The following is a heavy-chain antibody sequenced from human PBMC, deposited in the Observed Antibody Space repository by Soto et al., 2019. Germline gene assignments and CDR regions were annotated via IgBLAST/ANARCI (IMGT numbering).Heavy chain of an antibody. Sequence: SVRVSCKXSGGTFSSYAISWVRQAPGQGLEWMGGIIPIFGTANYAQKFQGRVTITADKSTSTAYMELSSLRSEDTAVYYCARADHLPYSSSSGHYYYYYGMDVWGQGTTVTVSS. CDR1: GGTFSSYA. V-gene: IGHV1-69*06. CDR2: IIPIFGTA. J-gene: IGHJ6*02. CDR3: ARADHLPYSSSSGHYYYYYGMDV. D-gene: IGHD6-6*01.